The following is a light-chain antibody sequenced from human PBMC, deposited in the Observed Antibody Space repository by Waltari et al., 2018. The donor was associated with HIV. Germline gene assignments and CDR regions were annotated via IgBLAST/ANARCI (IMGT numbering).Light chain of an antibody. V-gene: IGLV3-27*01. CDR3: YSAADNMGV. Sequence: SYELTQPSSVSVSPGQTTRITCSGDVLAKSYARWFQQKPGQAPVGMIYKDNERPSGSPERFSGSSSGTTVTLTISGAQIEDEADYYCYSAADNMGVFGGGTKLTVL. J-gene: IGLJ3*02. CDR1: VLAKSY. CDR2: KDN.